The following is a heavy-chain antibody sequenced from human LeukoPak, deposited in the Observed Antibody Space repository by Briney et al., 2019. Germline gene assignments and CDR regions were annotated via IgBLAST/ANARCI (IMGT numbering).Heavy chain of an antibody. CDR3: AGDKSSGSYWFDP. CDR2: ISAYNGNT. D-gene: IGHD6-19*01. V-gene: IGHV1-18*01. J-gene: IGHJ5*02. CDR1: GYTFTSYG. Sequence: ASVKVSCKASGYTFTSYGISWVRQAPGQGLEWMGWISAYNGNTNYAQNLQGRVTMTTDTSTGTTYMELRSLRSDDTAVYYCAGDKSSGSYWFDPWGQGTLVTVSS.